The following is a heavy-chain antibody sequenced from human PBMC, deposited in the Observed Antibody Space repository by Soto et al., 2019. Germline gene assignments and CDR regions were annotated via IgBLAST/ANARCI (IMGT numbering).Heavy chain of an antibody. CDR1: GFTFSSYG. Sequence: QVQLVESGGGVVQPGRSLRLSCAASGFTFSSYGMHWVRQAPGKGLEWVAVISYDGSNKYYADSVKGRFTISRDNSKNTLDLQMNSLRAEDTAVYYCAKGGIAAAVSYMDVWGKGTTVTVSS. D-gene: IGHD6-13*01. V-gene: IGHV3-30*18. J-gene: IGHJ6*03. CDR3: AKGGIAAAVSYMDV. CDR2: ISYDGSNK.